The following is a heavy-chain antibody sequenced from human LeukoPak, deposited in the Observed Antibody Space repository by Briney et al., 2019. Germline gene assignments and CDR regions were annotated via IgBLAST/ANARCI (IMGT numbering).Heavy chain of an antibody. CDR2: ISNSGSTI. D-gene: IGHD2-2*01. Sequence: PGGSLRLSCAASGLTFSDYYMSWIRQTPGKGLEWVSYISNSGSTIYYTDSVKGRFTISRDNAKNSLYLQMNSLRAEDTAVYYCATGGDYTSWSAGGYWGQGTLVTVSS. V-gene: IGHV3-11*01. J-gene: IGHJ4*02. CDR1: GLTFSDYY. CDR3: ATGGDYTSWSAGGY.